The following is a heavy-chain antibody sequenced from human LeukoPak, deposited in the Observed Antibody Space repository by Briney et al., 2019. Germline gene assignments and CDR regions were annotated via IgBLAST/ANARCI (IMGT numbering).Heavy chain of an antibody. V-gene: IGHV4-39*01. CDR3: AACPWGRGSCFFDY. D-gene: IGHD2-15*01. Sequence: SETLSLTCTVSGGSISDISYYWGWIRQPPGKDLEWIGSIFDSGSTSYKASLKSRVTISVDTSKNQFSLDLSSVTAADTAVYYCAACPWGRGSCFFDYWGQGTLVTVSS. J-gene: IGHJ4*02. CDR2: IFDSGST. CDR1: GGSISDISYY.